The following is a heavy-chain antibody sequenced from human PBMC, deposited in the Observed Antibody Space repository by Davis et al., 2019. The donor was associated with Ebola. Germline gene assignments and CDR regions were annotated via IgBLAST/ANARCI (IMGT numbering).Heavy chain of an antibody. CDR2: IYRDGRT. J-gene: IGHJ2*01. D-gene: IGHD4-17*01. CDR3: ARHASGDFWYFGL. CDR1: GFIASDKY. V-gene: IGHV3-53*01. Sequence: PAGSLSLSCAVSGFIASDKYMSRVRQAPGKGLEWVSVIYRDGRTYYADSVKGRFTISRDNSKNTLYLQMNSLRAEDTAVYYCARHASGDFWYFGLWGRGTLVTVSS.